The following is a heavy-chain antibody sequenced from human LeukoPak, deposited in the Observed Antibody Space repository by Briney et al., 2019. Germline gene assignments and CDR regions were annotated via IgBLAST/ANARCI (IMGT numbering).Heavy chain of an antibody. J-gene: IGHJ3*02. D-gene: IGHD2-2*01. Sequence: ASVKVSCKASGYIFTSYGISWVRQAPGQGLEWMGCISTYNSNTNYAQKLQGRVTMTTDTSTSTAYMELRSLRSDDTAVYYCARGGDIVIVPGAKVYAFDIWGQGTMVTVST. CDR2: ISTYNSNT. CDR3: ARGGDIVIVPGAKVYAFDI. V-gene: IGHV1-18*01. CDR1: GYIFTSYG.